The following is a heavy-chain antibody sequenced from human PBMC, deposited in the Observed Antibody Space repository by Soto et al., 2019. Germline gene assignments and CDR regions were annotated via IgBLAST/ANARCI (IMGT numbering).Heavy chain of an antibody. V-gene: IGHV6-1*01. D-gene: IGHD6-19*01. Sequence: QTLSLTCAISGDSVSSNSAAWNWIRQSPSRGLEWLGRTYYRSKWYNDYAVSVKSRITINPDTSKNQFSLQLNSVTPEDTAVYYCARALAVAGAIRFDYWGQGTLVTVSS. J-gene: IGHJ4*02. CDR2: TYYRSKWYN. CDR3: ARALAVAGAIRFDY. CDR1: GDSVSSNSAA.